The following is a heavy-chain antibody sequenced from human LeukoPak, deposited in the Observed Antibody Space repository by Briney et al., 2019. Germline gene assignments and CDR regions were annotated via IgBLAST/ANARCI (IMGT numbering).Heavy chain of an antibody. CDR2: FDPEDGET. CDR3: ATAIVVVPAYFDY. D-gene: IGHD2-2*01. J-gene: IGHJ4*01. Sequence: GASVKVSCKVSGYTLTELSMHWVRQAPGKGLEWMGGFDPEDGETIYAQKFQGRVTMTEDTSTDTAYMELSSLRSEDTAVYYCATAIVVVPAYFDYXXXXTLXTVSS. V-gene: IGHV1-24*01. CDR1: GYTLTELS.